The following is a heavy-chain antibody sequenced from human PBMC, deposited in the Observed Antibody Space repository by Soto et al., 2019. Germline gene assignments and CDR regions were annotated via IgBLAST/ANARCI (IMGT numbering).Heavy chain of an antibody. CDR2: INQDGSER. Sequence: GGSLRLSCASSGFIFSTYWMHWVRQAPGKGLEWVANINQDGSERYYLDSVKGRFTISRDNAKNSLSLQMNSLRAEDTAIYYCARTLSRDAHWGQGTLVTVSS. V-gene: IGHV3-7*01. CDR3: ARTLSRDAH. J-gene: IGHJ4*02. CDR1: GFIFSTYW.